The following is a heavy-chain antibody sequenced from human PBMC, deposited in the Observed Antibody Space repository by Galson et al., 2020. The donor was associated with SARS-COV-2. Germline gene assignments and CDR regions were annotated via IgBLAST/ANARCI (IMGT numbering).Heavy chain of an antibody. CDR1: GFTFSSYA. CDR3: ARDLGGYLDY. Sequence: GGSLRLSCAASGFTFSSYAMHWVRQAPGKGLEWVAVISYDGSNKYYADSVKGRFTISRDNSKNTLYLQMNSLRAEDMAVYYCARDLGGYLDYWGQGTLVTVSS. CDR2: ISYDGSNK. J-gene: IGHJ4*02. D-gene: IGHD3-22*01. V-gene: IGHV3-30-3*01.